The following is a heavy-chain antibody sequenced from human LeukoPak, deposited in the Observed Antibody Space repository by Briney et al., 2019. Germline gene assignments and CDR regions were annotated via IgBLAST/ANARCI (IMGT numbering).Heavy chain of an antibody. CDR1: GFTFDDKR. V-gene: IGHV3-9*01. CDR3: AKDLYYYDSSGSDY. CDR2: ISWNSGSI. Sequence: GRSLRLSCAASGFTFDDKRLNWFGKAPGKALEWSPGISWNSGSIGYADSVKGRFTISRDNAKNSLYLQMNSLRAEDTALYYCAKDLYYYDSSGSDYWGQGTLVTVSS. D-gene: IGHD3-22*01. J-gene: IGHJ4*02.